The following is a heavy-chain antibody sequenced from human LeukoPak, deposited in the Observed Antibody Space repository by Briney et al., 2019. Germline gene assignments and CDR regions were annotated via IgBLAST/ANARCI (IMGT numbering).Heavy chain of an antibody. CDR1: GGSLSSYY. CDR3: ARGFTIFGVVIIGEAFDI. D-gene: IGHD3-3*01. CDR2: IYTSGST. J-gene: IGHJ3*02. V-gene: IGHV4-4*07. Sequence: SETLSLTCTVSGGSLSSYYWSWIRQPAGKGLEWIGRIYTSGSTNYNPSLKSRVTMSVDTSKNQFSLKLSSVTAADTAVYYCARGFTIFGVVIIGEAFDIWGQGTMVTVSS.